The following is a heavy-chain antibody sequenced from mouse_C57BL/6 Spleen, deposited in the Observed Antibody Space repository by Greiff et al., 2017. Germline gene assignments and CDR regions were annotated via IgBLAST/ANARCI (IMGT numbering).Heavy chain of an antibody. CDR3: AIDSSGYSAWFAY. CDR1: GYTFTSYW. J-gene: IGHJ3*01. D-gene: IGHD3-2*02. Sequence: QVQLKQPGAELVRPGTSVKLSCKASGYTFTSYWMHWVKQRPGQGLEWIGVIDPSDSYTNYNQKFKGKATLTVDTSSSTAYMQLSSLTSEDSAVYYCAIDSSGYSAWFAYWGQGTLVTVSA. CDR2: IDPSDSYT. V-gene: IGHV1-59*01.